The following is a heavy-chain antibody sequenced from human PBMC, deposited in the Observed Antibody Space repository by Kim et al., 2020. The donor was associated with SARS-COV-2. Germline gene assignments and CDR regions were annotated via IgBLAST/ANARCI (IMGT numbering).Heavy chain of an antibody. V-gene: IGHV3-30*07. Sequence: SVRGRFTISRDNSKNTLYLLMNSLRVEDTAVYYWASRQGEGYYFDYWGQGTLVTVSS. J-gene: IGHJ4*02. CDR3: ASRQGEGYYFDY. D-gene: IGHD2-21*01.